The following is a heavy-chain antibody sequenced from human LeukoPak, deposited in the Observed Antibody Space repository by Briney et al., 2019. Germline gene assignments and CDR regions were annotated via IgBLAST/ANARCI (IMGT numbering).Heavy chain of an antibody. CDR3: AKTYYYGSGSYYTVDY. V-gene: IGHV3-30*18. CDR2: ISYDGSNK. CDR1: GFTFSSYG. J-gene: IGHJ4*02. D-gene: IGHD3-10*01. Sequence: GRSLRLSCAASGFTFSSYGMHWVRQAPGKGLEWVAVISYDGSNKYYADSVKGRFTISRDNSKNTLYLQMNSLRAEDTAVYYCAKTYYYGSGSYYTVDYWGQGNLVTVSS.